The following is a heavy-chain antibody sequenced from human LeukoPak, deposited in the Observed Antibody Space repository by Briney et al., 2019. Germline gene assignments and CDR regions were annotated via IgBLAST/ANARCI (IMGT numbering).Heavy chain of an antibody. J-gene: IGHJ4*02. D-gene: IGHD6-25*01. CDR1: GGSFSGYY. CDR3: ARGDGYTVDY. CDR2: INHSGST. V-gene: IGHV4-34*01. Sequence: TSETLSLTCAVYGGSFSGYYWSWIRQPPGKGLEWIGEINHSGSTNYNPSLKSRVTISVDTSKNQFSLKLSSVTAADTAVYYCARGDGYTVDYWGQGTLVTVSS.